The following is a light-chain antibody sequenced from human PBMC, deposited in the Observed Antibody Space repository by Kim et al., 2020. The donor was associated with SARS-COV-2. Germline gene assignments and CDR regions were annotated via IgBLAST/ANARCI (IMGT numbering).Light chain of an antibody. CDR3: SSRDSSGYVI. CDR2: GKN. J-gene: IGLJ2*01. CDR1: SLRNYY. Sequence: SSELTQDPAVSVALGQTVRITCQGDSLRNYYASWYRQKPGQAPVLVISGKNDRPSGIPDRFSGSSSGNTASLTITGAQAEDEADYYCSSRDSSGYVIFGGGTQLTVL. V-gene: IGLV3-19*01.